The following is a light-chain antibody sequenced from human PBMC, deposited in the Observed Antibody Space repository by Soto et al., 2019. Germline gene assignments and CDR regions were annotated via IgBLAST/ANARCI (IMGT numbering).Light chain of an antibody. CDR2: DVS. J-gene: IGLJ2*01. CDR1: IIDVGGYNY. V-gene: IGLV2-11*01. CDR3: CSYASSYTLL. Sequence: QSALTQPRSVSGSPGQSVTISCTGTIIDVGGYNYVSWYQQHPGKAPKLMIYDVSKRPSGVPDRFSGSKSGNTASLTISGLQAEDEADYYCCSYASSYTLLFGGGTKVTVL.